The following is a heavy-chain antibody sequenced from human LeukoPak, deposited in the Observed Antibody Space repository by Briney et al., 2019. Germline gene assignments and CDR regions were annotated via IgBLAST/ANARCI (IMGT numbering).Heavy chain of an antibody. V-gene: IGHV3-48*01. D-gene: IGHD3-3*01. CDR2: ISSSSSAL. Sequence: GGSLRLSCAASGFSFSSYSMNWVRQAPGKGLEWVSYISSSSSALYYADSVKGRFTISRDDARNSLYLQMNSLRAEDTAVYYCARMSGSRLPGYWGQGTLVTVSS. CDR1: GFSFSSYS. CDR3: ARMSGSRLPGY. J-gene: IGHJ4*02.